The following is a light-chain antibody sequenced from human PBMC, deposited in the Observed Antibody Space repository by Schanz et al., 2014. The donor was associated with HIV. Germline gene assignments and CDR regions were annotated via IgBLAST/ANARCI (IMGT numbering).Light chain of an antibody. J-gene: IGKJ1*01. Sequence: EIVMTQSPATLYVSPGEGATLSCRASQSISNNLAWYQHKPGQAPRLLIYGAFTRATGIPVRFSGSESGTEFTLTISSLQSEDFAVYYCQQYNKWPWTFGQGTKVEIK. CDR1: QSISNN. CDR2: GAF. V-gene: IGKV3-15*01. CDR3: QQYNKWPWT.